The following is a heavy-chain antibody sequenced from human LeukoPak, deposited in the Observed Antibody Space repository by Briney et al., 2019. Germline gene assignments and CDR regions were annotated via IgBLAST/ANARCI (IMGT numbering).Heavy chain of an antibody. D-gene: IGHD3-9*01. V-gene: IGHV4-4*07. CDR1: GGSISSYY. CDR3: ASTDILTGYPQIDY. CDR2: IYTSGST. J-gene: IGHJ4*02. Sequence: SETLSLTCTVSGGSISSYYWSWIRQPAGKGLEWIGRIYTSGSTNYNPSLKSRVTMSVDTSKNQFSLKLSSVTAADTAVYYCASTDILTGYPQIDYWGQGTLVTVSS.